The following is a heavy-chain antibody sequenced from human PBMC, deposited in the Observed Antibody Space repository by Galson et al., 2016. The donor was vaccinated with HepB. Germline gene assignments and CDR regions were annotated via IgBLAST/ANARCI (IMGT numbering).Heavy chain of an antibody. J-gene: IGHJ6*02. Sequence: TLSLTCSVSGASVSSESYYWNWIRQPPGKGLEWIGYVFDSGRTNYNPSLKSRATISVDTSSNQFSLKLSFVTAADTAMYYCAREYTSSWSATYYYGMAVWGQGTTVTVSS. CDR3: AREYTSSWSATYYYGMAV. CDR1: GASVSSESYY. CDR2: VFDSGRT. D-gene: IGHD6-13*01. V-gene: IGHV4-61*01.